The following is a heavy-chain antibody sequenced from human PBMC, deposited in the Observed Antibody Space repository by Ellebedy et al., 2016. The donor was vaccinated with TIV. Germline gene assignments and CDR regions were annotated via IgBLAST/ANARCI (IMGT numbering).Heavy chain of an antibody. D-gene: IGHD2-8*01. CDR2: INAGNGKT. Sequence: AASVTVSCKPSRYTFTTSAMHCVRQAPGQRLAWLGWINAGNGKTKYSQKFQGRVTITRDTSANTAYMELSSLRSEDTAVYYYARAVYGMGSFDPWGQGTLVTVSS. CDR3: ARAVYGMGSFDP. CDR1: RYTFTTSA. V-gene: IGHV1-3*01. J-gene: IGHJ5*02.